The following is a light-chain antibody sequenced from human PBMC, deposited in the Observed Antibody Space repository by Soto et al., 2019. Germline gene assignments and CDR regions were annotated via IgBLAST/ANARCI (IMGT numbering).Light chain of an antibody. CDR3: GPWDIRLSAGTV. CDR2: GNN. CDR1: SSNIGKNY. J-gene: IGLJ7*01. V-gene: IGLV1-51*02. Sequence: QSVLTQPPSVSAAPGQTVTISCSGSSSNIGKNYVSWYQQLPGTAPRVIIYGNNKRPSGIPDRFSGSKSGTSATLGITGLQTGDEADEYCGPWDIRLSAGTVFGGGTQLTVL.